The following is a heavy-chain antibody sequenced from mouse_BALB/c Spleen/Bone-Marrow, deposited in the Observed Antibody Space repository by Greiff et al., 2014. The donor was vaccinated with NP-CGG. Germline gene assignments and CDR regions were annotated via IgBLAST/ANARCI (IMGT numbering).Heavy chain of an antibody. D-gene: IGHD2-2*01. V-gene: IGHV14-3*02. Sequence: EVKLVESGAELVKPGASVKLSCTASGFNIKDSYMHWVKQTPEQSLEWIGRIDHANGNTKYEPKFQGKATITADTSSNTAYLQLISLTSEDTAVYYCASYVYGYYFDDWGQGTTLTVSS. CDR2: IDHANGNT. J-gene: IGHJ2*01. CDR1: GFNIKDSY. CDR3: ASYVYGYYFDD.